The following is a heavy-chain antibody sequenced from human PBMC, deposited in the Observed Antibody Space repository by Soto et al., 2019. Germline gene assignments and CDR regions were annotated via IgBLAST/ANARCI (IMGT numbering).Heavy chain of an antibody. CDR3: ARAPGGPGIAEY. CDR2: INAGNGNT. Sequence: QVQLVQSGAEEKKPGASVKVSCKASGYTFTSYAMHWVRQAPGQRLEWMGWINAGNGNTKYSQKFQGRVTITRDTSASTAHMEPSSPRSEDTAVYYCARAPGGPGIAEYWGQGTLVTVSS. J-gene: IGHJ4*02. V-gene: IGHV1-3*05. CDR1: GYTFTSYA. D-gene: IGHD6-13*01.